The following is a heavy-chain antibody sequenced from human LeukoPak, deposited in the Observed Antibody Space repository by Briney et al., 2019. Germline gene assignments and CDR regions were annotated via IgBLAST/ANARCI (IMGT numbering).Heavy chain of an antibody. J-gene: IGHJ5*02. D-gene: IGHD4-17*01. V-gene: IGHV3-9*01. CDR1: GFTFDDYA. CDR2: ISWNSGSI. Sequence: GGSLRLSCAASGFTFDDYAMHWVRQAPGKGLEWVSGISWNSGSIGYADSVKGRFTISRDSAKNSLYLQMNSLRAEDTALYYCAKGYGDYYNWFDPWGQGTLVTVSS. CDR3: AKGYGDYYNWFDP.